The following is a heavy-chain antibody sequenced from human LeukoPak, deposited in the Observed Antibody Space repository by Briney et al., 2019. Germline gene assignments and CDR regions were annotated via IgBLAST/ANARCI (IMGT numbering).Heavy chain of an antibody. Sequence: SETLSLTCTVSGGSISSSSYYWGWIRQPPGKGLEWIGSIYYSGSTYYNPSLKSRVTISVDTSKNQFSLKLSSVTAADTAVYYCARDHLWDWFDPWGQGTLVTVSS. CDR3: ARDHLWDWFDP. CDR1: GGSISSSSYY. V-gene: IGHV4-39*07. D-gene: IGHD3-3*02. J-gene: IGHJ5*02. CDR2: IYYSGST.